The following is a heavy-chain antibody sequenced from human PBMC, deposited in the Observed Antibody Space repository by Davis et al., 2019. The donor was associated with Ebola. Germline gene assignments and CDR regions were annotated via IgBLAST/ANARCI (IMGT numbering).Heavy chain of an antibody. D-gene: IGHD2-21*01. Sequence: MPSDTLSLTCTVPGGSITNYYWSWIRQPAGKGLEWIGRMHSTGWTNSNPSLHSLVTMSLDTSKNQFSLKLCSVTAADTAVYYCARAARLFPMAADYFDYWGQGTLVTVSS. CDR3: ARAARLFPMAADYFDY. CDR1: GGSITNYY. CDR2: MHSTGWT. J-gene: IGHJ4*02. V-gene: IGHV4-4*07.